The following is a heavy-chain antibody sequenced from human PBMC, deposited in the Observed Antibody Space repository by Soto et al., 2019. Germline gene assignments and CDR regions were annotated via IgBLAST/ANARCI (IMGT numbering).Heavy chain of an antibody. Sequence: DVQLVESGGGLVQPGRSLRLSCAASGFTFDDYAMHWVRQAPGKGLEWVSGISWNGGNIGYADSVKGRFTISRDNAKNSLFLQMNSLRADDTALYFCAKDIYSRSSGQDYWGQGTPVTVSS. J-gene: IGHJ4*02. V-gene: IGHV3-9*01. CDR3: AKDIYSRSSGQDY. D-gene: IGHD6-6*01. CDR2: ISWNGGNI. CDR1: GFTFDDYA.